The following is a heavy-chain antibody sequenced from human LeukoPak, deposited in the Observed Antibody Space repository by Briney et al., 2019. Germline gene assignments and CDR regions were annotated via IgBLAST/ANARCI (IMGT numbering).Heavy chain of an antibody. J-gene: IGHJ4*02. V-gene: IGHV3-30*18. CDR3: AKEGYYDSSGYEDYFDY. D-gene: IGHD3-22*01. CDR1: GFTFSSYG. Sequence: PGRSLRLSCAASGFTFSSYGMHWVRQAPGKGLEWVAVISYDGSNKYYADSVKGRFTISRDNSKNTLYLQMNSLRAEDTAVYYCAKEGYYDSSGYEDYFDYWAREPWSPPPQ. CDR2: ISYDGSNK.